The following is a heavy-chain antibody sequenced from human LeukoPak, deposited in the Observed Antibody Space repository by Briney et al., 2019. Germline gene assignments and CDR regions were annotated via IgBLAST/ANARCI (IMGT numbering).Heavy chain of an antibody. CDR1: GGSISSYS. CDR2: INNSGYT. V-gene: IGHV4-59*01. J-gene: IGHJ1*01. D-gene: IGHD3-10*01. CDR3: ASTYYYGSGSYFQH. Sequence: PSETLSLTCTVSGGSISSYSWNWIRQPPGKGLEWIGYINNSGYTNNNPSLKSRVTISVDTFKNQFSLKMSSVTAADTAVYYCASTYYYGSGSYFQHWGQGTLVTVSS.